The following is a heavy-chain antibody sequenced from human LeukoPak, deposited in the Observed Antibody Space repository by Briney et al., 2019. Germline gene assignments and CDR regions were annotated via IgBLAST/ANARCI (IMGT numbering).Heavy chain of an antibody. J-gene: IGHJ6*04. D-gene: IGHD3-10*01. Sequence: SETLSLTCTVSNGSLNNYYWAWIRQPPGKGLEWIAYISYNENTNYNPSLKSRLTISLDTSSNQFSLRLSSVTAADTAVYYCAREASLVRGIFITRYGLDVWGRGTTVTVSS. CDR1: NGSLNNYY. CDR2: ISYNENT. CDR3: AREASLVRGIFITRYGLDV. V-gene: IGHV4-59*01.